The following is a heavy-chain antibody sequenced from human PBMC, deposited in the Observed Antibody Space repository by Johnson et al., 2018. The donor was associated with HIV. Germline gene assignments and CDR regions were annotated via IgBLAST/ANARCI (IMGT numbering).Heavy chain of an antibody. CDR3: ARGRHGGIQPGGAFDV. CDR1: GFTFSDHY. J-gene: IGHJ3*01. Sequence: QMLLVESGGGLVKPGGSLKLSCAVSGFTFSDHYMSWIRQTPWKGLQWVAYISGSGSIIYSTDSVQGRFTISRDNVKNSLYLQMDSLRPEDTAVYYCARGRHGGIQPGGAFDVWGQGTMVTVSS. CDR2: ISGSGSII. V-gene: IGHV3-11*04. D-gene: IGHD1-14*01.